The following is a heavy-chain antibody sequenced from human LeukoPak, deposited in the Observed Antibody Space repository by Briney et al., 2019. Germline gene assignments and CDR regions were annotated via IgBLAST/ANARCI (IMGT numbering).Heavy chain of an antibody. Sequence: GGSLRLSCAASGFTFSSYAMTWVRQAPGKGLEWVSAISGGGGSTYYADAVKGRFTISRDTSKNTLYLQMNSLRAEDTAVYYCAKDQADYYYYGMDVWGQGTTVTVSS. CDR3: AKDQADYYYYGMDV. CDR2: ISGGGGST. J-gene: IGHJ6*02. CDR1: GFTFSSYA. V-gene: IGHV3-23*01.